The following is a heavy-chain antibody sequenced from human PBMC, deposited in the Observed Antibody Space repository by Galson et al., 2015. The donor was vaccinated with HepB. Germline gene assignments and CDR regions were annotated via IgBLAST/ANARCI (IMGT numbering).Heavy chain of an antibody. CDR1: GFIFSNFA. J-gene: IGHJ6*02. CDR3: ARDTEWFLEPYFALDV. V-gene: IGHV3-30*04. CDR2: ISYDGNHI. Sequence: SLRLSCAATGFIFSNFAMNWVRQAPGKGLEWVATISYDGNHINYAESVRGRFSISRDNSKNTFFLQMRSLRGEDTAVYYCARDTEWFLEPYFALDVWGQGTTVTVSS. D-gene: IGHD3-3*01.